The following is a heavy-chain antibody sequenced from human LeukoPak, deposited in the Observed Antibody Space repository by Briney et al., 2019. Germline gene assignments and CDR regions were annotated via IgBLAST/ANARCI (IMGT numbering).Heavy chain of an antibody. D-gene: IGHD3-16*01. J-gene: IGHJ1*01. CDR2: ISSSSSYI. Sequence: GGSLRLSCEASGFTFRSFWMTWVRQAPGKGLEWVSSISSSSSYIYYADSVKGRFTISRDNSKNTQSLQMNSLRAGDTAVYYCAKDDDWGRYKHWGQGTLVTVSS. CDR1: GFTFRSFW. CDR3: AKDDDWGRYKH. V-gene: IGHV3-21*04.